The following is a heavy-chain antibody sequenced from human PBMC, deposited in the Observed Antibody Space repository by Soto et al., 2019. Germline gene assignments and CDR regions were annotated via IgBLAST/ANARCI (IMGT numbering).Heavy chain of an antibody. CDR2: ISGSGGST. D-gene: IGHD3-16*01. J-gene: IGHJ4*02. Sequence: EVQLLESGGGLVQPGGSLRLSCAASGFTFSSYAMSWVRQAPGKGLEWVSAISGSGGSTYYADSVKGRFTISRDNSKNTLYLQMNSLRAEDTAVYYCAKDRGYDYIWGSYETHWGQGTLVTVSS. CDR1: GFTFSSYA. V-gene: IGHV3-23*01. CDR3: AKDRGYDYIWGSYETH.